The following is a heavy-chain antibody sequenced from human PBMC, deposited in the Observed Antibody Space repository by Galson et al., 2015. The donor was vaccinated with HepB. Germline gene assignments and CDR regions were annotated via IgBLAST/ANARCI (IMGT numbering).Heavy chain of an antibody. CDR3: AREVSPYFYSYGMDV. D-gene: IGHD2-8*01. V-gene: IGHV3-30*03. Sequence: SLRLSCAVSGATFTTCDIHWVRQAPGKGLEWVAVISYDGNSTSSADPVKGRFTISRDNSKNTVYLQMNSLRPEDAAVYYCAREVSPYFYSYGMDVWGQGTTVTVSS. CDR2: ISYDGNST. J-gene: IGHJ6*02. CDR1: GATFTTCD.